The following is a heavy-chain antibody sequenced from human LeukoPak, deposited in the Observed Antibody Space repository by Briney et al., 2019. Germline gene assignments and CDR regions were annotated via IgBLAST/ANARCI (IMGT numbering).Heavy chain of an antibody. CDR3: ARSLSELGGDCFDY. CDR2: IYYSGST. V-gene: IGHV4-61*01. J-gene: IGHJ4*02. D-gene: IGHD2-21*02. CDR1: GDSISTSNSY. Sequence: SETLSLTCTVSGDSISTSNSYWSWIRQPPGKGLEWIGYIYYSGSTNYNPSLKSRVTISVDTSKNQFSLKLSSVTAADTAVYYCARSLSELGGDCFDYWGQGTLVTVSS.